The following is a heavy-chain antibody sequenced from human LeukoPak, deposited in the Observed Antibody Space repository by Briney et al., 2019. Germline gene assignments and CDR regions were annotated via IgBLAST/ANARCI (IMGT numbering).Heavy chain of an antibody. D-gene: IGHD3-16*02. Sequence: GGSLRLSCTASGFTFGDYAMNWVRQAPGKGLEWVSQISGSGGSTYYADSVRGRFTISRDNSKNTVYLQMNSLRAEDTAAYYCAKDYPLDYWGQGSLVTVTS. CDR2: ISGSGGST. CDR3: AKDYPLDY. V-gene: IGHV3-23*01. CDR1: GFTFGDYA. J-gene: IGHJ4*02.